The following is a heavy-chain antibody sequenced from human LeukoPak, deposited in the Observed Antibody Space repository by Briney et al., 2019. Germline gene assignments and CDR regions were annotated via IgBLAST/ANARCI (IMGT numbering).Heavy chain of an antibody. V-gene: IGHV3-21*01. D-gene: IGHD6-6*01. CDR1: GFTFSSYS. CDR2: ISSSSSYI. Sequence: GGSLRLSCAASGFTFSSYSMNWVCQAPGKGLEWVSSISSSSSYIYYADSVKGRFTISRDNAKNSLYLQMNSLRAEDTAVYYCARDRKKSGIAALHYYYMDVWGRGTTVTVSS. CDR3: ARDRKKSGIAALHYYYMDV. J-gene: IGHJ6*03.